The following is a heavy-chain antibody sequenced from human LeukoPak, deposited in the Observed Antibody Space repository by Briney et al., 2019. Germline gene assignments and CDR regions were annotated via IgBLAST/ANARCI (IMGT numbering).Heavy chain of an antibody. CDR1: GYTFTSYG. Sequence: ASMKVSCKASGYTFTSYGISWVRQAPGQGLEWMGWISAYNGNTNYAQKLQGRVTMTTDTSTSTAYMELRSLRSDDTAVYYCARDIKVYCSSTSCSLAYWGQGTLVTVSS. J-gene: IGHJ4*02. CDR2: ISAYNGNT. CDR3: ARDIKVYCSSTSCSLAY. D-gene: IGHD2-2*01. V-gene: IGHV1-18*01.